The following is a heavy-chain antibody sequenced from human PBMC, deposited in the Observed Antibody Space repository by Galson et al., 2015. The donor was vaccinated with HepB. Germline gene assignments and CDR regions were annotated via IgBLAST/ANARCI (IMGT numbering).Heavy chain of an antibody. CDR1: GYTFTSYY. CDR3: ARDRKVGYCSGGSCKHWNWFDP. V-gene: IGHV1-46*01. D-gene: IGHD2-15*01. CDR2: INPSGGST. J-gene: IGHJ5*02. Sequence: SVKVSCKASGYTFTSYYMHWVRQAPGQGLEWMGIINPSGGSTSYAQKFQGRVTMTRDTSTSTVYMELSSLRSEDTAVYYCARDRKVGYCSGGSCKHWNWFDPWGQGTLSPSPQ.